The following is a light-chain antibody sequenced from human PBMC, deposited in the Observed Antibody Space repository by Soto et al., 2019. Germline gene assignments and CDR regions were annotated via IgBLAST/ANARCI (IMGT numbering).Light chain of an antibody. Sequence: QSALTQPRSVSGSPGQSVTISCTGTSSDVGGYNYVSWYQQHPGKAPKLMIYDVSKRPSGVPDRFSGSKSGNTASLTISGLQAEDEADYYCCSYAGSYTGVYVFGTGTKVTVL. CDR2: DVS. CDR3: CSYAGSYTGVYV. CDR1: SSDVGGYNY. V-gene: IGLV2-11*01. J-gene: IGLJ1*01.